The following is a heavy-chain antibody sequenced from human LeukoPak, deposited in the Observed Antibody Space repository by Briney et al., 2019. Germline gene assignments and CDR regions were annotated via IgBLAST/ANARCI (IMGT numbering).Heavy chain of an antibody. D-gene: IGHD6-13*01. J-gene: IGHJ5*02. CDR1: GGSISSGSHY. CDR2: IYYSGST. CDR3: ARIFRIADNWFDP. V-gene: IGHV4-61*01. Sequence: PSETLSLTCTVSGGSISSGSHYWSWIRQPPGKGLEWIGYIYYSGSTNYNPSLKSRVTISVDTSKNQFSLKLSSVTAADTAVYYCARIFRIADNWFDPWGQGTLVTVSS.